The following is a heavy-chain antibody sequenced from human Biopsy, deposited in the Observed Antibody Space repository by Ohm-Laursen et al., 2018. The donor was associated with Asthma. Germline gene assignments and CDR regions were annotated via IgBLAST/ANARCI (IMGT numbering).Heavy chain of an antibody. CDR2: IYYSGST. Sequence: TLSLTCIVSGGSLSSGGYYWSWIRQHPGKGLEWIGYIYYSGSTYYDPSLKSRVSISIDTSKNQFSLKLSSVTAADTAVYYCARAQDYYDSRGYYRSFDYWGQGTTVTVSS. V-gene: IGHV4-31*03. D-gene: IGHD3-22*01. CDR1: GGSLSSGGYY. J-gene: IGHJ4*03. CDR3: ARAQDYYDSRGYYRSFDY.